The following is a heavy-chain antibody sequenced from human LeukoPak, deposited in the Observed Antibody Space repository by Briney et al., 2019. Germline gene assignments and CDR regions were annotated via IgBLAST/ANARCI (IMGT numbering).Heavy chain of an antibody. D-gene: IGHD1-26*01. Sequence: GASVKVSCKVSGHTLTELSIHWVRQAPGKGLEWMGGFDPEDGETIYAQKFQGRVTMTEDTSTDTAYMELRSLTSEDTAIYYCATPQWELRLFGYWGQGTLVTVSP. CDR3: ATPQWELRLFGY. CDR1: GHTLTELS. J-gene: IGHJ4*02. CDR2: FDPEDGET. V-gene: IGHV1-24*01.